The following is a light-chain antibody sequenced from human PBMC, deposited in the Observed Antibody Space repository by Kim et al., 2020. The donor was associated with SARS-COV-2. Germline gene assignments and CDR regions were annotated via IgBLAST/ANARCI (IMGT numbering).Light chain of an antibody. CDR2: DAS. J-gene: IGKJ5*01. CDR1: QSVGSY. V-gene: IGKV3-11*01. CDR3: HHRGDWPRGA. Sequence: PGDRATLACRASQSVGSYFAWYQQKPGQPPRLLIYDASVRATGVPARFRGSGYGTDFTLTIDSLEPEDFVVYYCHHRGDWPRGAFGQGTRLEIK.